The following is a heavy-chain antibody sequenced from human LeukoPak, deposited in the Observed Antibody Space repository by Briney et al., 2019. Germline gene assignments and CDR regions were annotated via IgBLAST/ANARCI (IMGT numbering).Heavy chain of an antibody. CDR2: INHSGST. CDR1: GGSFSGYY. Sequence: SETLSLTCAVYGGSFSGYYWSWIRQPPGKGLEWIGEINHSGSTNYTSSLKSRVTLSVDMSKNQFSLKLSSVTAADTAVYYCARAPLYYFDYWGQGTLVTVSS. J-gene: IGHJ4*02. V-gene: IGHV4-34*01. CDR3: ARAPLYYFDY.